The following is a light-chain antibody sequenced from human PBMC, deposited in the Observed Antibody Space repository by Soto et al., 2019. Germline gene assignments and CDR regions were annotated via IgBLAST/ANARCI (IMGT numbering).Light chain of an antibody. Sequence: QSVLTQPPSASGTPGQSVTISCSGSSSNIGSNTVNWYQQLPGTAPKLLIYSNNQRPSGVPDRFSGSKSGTSASLAISGLQSEDEADYYCAAWDDSLNGWVFGGGTKVTVL. CDR2: SNN. CDR1: SSNIGSNT. V-gene: IGLV1-44*01. J-gene: IGLJ3*02. CDR3: AAWDDSLNGWV.